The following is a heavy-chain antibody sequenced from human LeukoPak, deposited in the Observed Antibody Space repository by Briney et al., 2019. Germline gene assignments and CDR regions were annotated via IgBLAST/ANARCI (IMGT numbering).Heavy chain of an antibody. D-gene: IGHD1-7*01. Sequence: SVKVSCKASGGTFSSYAISWVRQAPGQGLEWMGRIIPIFGIANYAQKFQGRVTITADKSTSTAYMELSSLRSEDTAVYYCASESGTTNGGLDHWGQGTLVTVSS. CDR3: ASESGTTNGGLDH. CDR1: GGTFSSYA. V-gene: IGHV1-69*04. J-gene: IGHJ4*02. CDR2: IIPIFGIA.